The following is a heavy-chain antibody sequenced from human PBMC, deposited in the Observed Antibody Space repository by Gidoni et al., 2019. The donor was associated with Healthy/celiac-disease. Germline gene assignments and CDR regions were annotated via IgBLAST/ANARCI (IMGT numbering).Heavy chain of an antibody. CDR2: ISGSGGST. V-gene: IGHV3-23*01. D-gene: IGHD6-19*01. CDR3: AKDVLNRAVAGTRVDY. CDR1: GFTFSRYA. Sequence: EVQLLGSVGGVVQPGGSRRLSCAASGFTFSRYAMSWVRQAPGKGLEGVSAISGSGGSTYYADSVKGRFTISRDNSKNTLYLQMNSLRAEDTAVYYCAKDVLNRAVAGTRVDYWGQGTLVTVSS. J-gene: IGHJ4*02.